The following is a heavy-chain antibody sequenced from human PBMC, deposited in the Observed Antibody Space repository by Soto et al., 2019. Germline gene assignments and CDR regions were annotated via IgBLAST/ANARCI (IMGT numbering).Heavy chain of an antibody. D-gene: IGHD6-13*01. CDR3: ARAGGSNKFYYYYYGMDV. V-gene: IGHV3-30-3*01. J-gene: IGHJ6*01. CDR1: GFTFSSYA. Sequence: QVQLVESGGGVVQPGRSLRLSCAASGFTFSSYAIHWVRQAPGKGLEWVTVISYDGSNKYYADSVKGRFTISRDNSKSTLYLQMNSLRAEDTAVYYCARAGGSNKFYYYYYGMDVW. CDR2: ISYDGSNK.